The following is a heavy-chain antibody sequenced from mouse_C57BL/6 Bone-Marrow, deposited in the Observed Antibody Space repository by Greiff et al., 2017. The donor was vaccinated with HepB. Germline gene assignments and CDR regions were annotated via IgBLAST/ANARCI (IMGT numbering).Heavy chain of an antibody. D-gene: IGHD2-2*01. CDR2: IYPGNSDT. Sequence: VQLQQSGTVLARPGASVKMSCKTSGYTFTSYWMHWVKQRPGQGLEWIGAIYPGNSDTSYNQKFKGKAKLTAVTSASTAYMELSSLTNEDSAGYYCTIATMVTAGYFDVWGTGTTVTVSS. V-gene: IGHV1-5*01. CDR1: GYTFTSYW. J-gene: IGHJ1*03. CDR3: TIATMVTAGYFDV.